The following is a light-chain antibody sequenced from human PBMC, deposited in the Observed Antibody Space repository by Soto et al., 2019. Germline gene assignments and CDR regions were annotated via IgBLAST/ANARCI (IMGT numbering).Light chain of an antibody. CDR1: QAISDS. CDR2: DAS. V-gene: IGKV1-33*01. J-gene: IGKJ4*01. Sequence: DIQMTQSPSSLSASVGDRVTITCQASQAISDSLNWYQQKSGKAPKLLIYDASNLEAGVPSRFSGGGSGTDFTFTISSLQPEDIATYYCQQYDNLPLTFGGGTKVEIK. CDR3: QQYDNLPLT.